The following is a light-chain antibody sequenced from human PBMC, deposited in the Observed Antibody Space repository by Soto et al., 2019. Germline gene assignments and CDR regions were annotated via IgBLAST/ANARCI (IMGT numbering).Light chain of an antibody. CDR3: SAYTVSRTYV. J-gene: IGLJ1*01. CDR1: SSDVGNYEL. V-gene: IGLV2-14*02. Sequence: QSALTQPASVSGSPGQSITISCIGTSSDVGNYELVSWYQQLPGKAPKLIIYNVYDRPSGISYRFSGSKSGNTASLTISGLQGEDEADYYCSAYTVSRTYVFGTGTKVTVL. CDR2: NVY.